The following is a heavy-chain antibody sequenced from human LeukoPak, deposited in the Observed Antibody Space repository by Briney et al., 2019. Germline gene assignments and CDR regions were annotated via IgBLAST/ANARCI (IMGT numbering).Heavy chain of an antibody. J-gene: IGHJ3*02. CDR2: IIPIFGTA. V-gene: IGHV1-69*13. D-gene: IGHD2-21*01. CDR3: ASQSYCGGDCYLSAFDI. Sequence: SVKVSCKASGGTFSSYAISWVRQAPGQGLEWMGGIIPIFGTANYAQKFQGRVTITADESTSTAYMELSSPRSEDTAVYYCASQSYCGGDCYLSAFDIWGQGTMVTVSS. CDR1: GGTFSSYA.